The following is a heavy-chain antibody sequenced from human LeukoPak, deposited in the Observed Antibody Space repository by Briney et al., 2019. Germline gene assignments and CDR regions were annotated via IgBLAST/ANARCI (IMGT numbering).Heavy chain of an antibody. CDR2: INPDGSTT. CDR3: AKDLHYGSADY. J-gene: IGHJ4*02. Sequence: GGSLRLSCAASGFPFSDDWMSWVRQAPGKGLVWVSFINPDGSTTNYADSVKGRFTISRDNAKNALYLQMNSLRAEDTAVYYCAKDLHYGSADYWGQGTLVTVSS. CDR1: GFPFSDDW. D-gene: IGHD3-10*01. V-gene: IGHV3-74*01.